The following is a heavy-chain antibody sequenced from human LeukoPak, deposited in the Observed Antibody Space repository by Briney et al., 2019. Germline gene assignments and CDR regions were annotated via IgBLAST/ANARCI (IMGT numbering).Heavy chain of an antibody. Sequence: GASVKVSCKASGYTFTSYGISWVRQAPGQGLEWMGWISAYNGNTNYAQKLQGRVTMTTDTSTSTAYMELRSLRSDDTAVYYCARSPPQSGVGYYYYGMDVWGQGTTVTVSS. CDR2: ISAYNGNT. CDR1: GYTFTSYG. V-gene: IGHV1-18*01. J-gene: IGHJ6*02. CDR3: ARSPPQSGVGYYYYGMDV. D-gene: IGHD3-10*01.